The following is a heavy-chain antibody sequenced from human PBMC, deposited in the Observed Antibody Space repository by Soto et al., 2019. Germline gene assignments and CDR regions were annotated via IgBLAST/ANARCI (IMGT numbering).Heavy chain of an antibody. V-gene: IGHV4-4*08. Sequence: SETLSLTCSVSGDSTSGYYWSWVRQSPGKGLEWVGYIYSSGSASYNPSLASRVTIAVDTSKNQFSLNLSSVTAADTAVYYCARISDSSGYYPANFDYWGQGTLVTVSS. CDR1: GDSTSGYY. CDR3: ARISDSSGYYPANFDY. J-gene: IGHJ4*02. D-gene: IGHD3-22*01. CDR2: IYSSGSA.